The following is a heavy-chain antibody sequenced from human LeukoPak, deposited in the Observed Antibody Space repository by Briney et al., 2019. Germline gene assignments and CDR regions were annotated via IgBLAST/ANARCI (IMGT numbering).Heavy chain of an antibody. Sequence: PGGSLRLSCEASGFTFGSHAMYWVRQAPGKGLEWVAGIFGSGGSPHYADSVKGRFTISRDNSKNTLYLQMNSLRAEDTAVYYCARVWGSYGVGGALDYWGQGTLVTVSS. CDR2: IFGSGGSP. CDR3: ARVWGSYGVGGALDY. CDR1: GFTFGSHA. D-gene: IGHD3-16*01. J-gene: IGHJ4*02. V-gene: IGHV3-23*01.